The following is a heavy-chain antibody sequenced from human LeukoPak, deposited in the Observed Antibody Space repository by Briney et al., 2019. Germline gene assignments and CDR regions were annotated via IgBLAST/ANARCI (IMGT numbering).Heavy chain of an antibody. Sequence: SGTLSLTCAVSGDSIITNHWWSWVRQPPGKGLEWIGSIYYSGSTYYNPSLKSRVTISVDTSKNQFSLKLSSVTAADTAVCYCARESGPAFDYWGQGTLVTVSS. CDR2: IYYSGST. CDR1: GDSIITNHW. D-gene: IGHD3-10*01. CDR3: ARESGPAFDY. J-gene: IGHJ4*02. V-gene: IGHV4-4*02.